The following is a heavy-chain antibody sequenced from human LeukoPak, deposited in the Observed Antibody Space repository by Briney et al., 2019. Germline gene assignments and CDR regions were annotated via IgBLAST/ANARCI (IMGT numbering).Heavy chain of an antibody. CDR2: ISYDGSNK. Sequence: PGGSLRLSCAASGFTFSSYAMHWVRQAPGKGLEWVAVISYDGSNKYNADSVNGRFTISRDNSKNTLYLQMNSLRAEDTAVYYCARPDCSSTSCYGGNYCYYYGMDVWGQGTTVTVSS. J-gene: IGHJ6*02. CDR3: ARPDCSSTSCYGGNYCYYYGMDV. D-gene: IGHD2-2*01. V-gene: IGHV3-30*04. CDR1: GFTFSSYA.